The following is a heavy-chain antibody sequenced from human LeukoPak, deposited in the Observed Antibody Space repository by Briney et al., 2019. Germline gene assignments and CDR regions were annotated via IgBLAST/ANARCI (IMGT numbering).Heavy chain of an antibody. J-gene: IGHJ4*02. CDR1: GGSITNYY. Sequence: SETLSLTCTVSGGSITNYYWSWIRQPPGKGLEWIGYIYYSGSTNYNPSLKSRVTISVDTSKNQFSLKLTSVAAADTAAYYCARFEKYYDSSTHYLDYWGQGTLVTVSS. CDR3: ARFEKYYDSSTHYLDY. CDR2: IYYSGST. V-gene: IGHV4-59*01. D-gene: IGHD3-22*01.